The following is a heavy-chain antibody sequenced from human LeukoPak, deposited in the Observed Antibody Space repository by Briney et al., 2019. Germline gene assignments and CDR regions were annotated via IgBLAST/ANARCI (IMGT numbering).Heavy chain of an antibody. CDR1: GYTFNSFV. V-gene: IGHV1-3*04. D-gene: IGHD3-9*01. J-gene: IGHJ4*02. Sequence: GASVKVSCKTSGYTFNSFVIHWVRQAPGHRLEWMGWINTANGNTKYSPNFQDRVTITSDTSASTAYMELNSLRFEDTAIYYCARGHIFLAGNEGLDYWGQGTLVTASS. CDR2: INTANGNT. CDR3: ARGHIFLAGNEGLDY.